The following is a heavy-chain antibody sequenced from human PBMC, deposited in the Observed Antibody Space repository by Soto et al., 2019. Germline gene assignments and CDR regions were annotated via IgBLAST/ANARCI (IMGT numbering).Heavy chain of an antibody. CDR2: IRYDGGNK. V-gene: IGHV3-30*02. D-gene: IGHD1-1*01. CDR3: ARDMTTHFDY. Sequence: GGSLRLSCAASGFTFSDCGFHWVRQAPGKGLEWVAFIRYDGGNKYYPDSVKGRFTISRDNSKNTVYLQMNSLRAEDTGVYYCARDMTTHFDYWGQGTLVTVSS. J-gene: IGHJ4*02. CDR1: GFTFSDCG.